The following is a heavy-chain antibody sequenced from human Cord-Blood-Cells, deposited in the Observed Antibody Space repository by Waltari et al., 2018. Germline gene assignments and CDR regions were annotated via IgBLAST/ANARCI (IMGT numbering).Heavy chain of an antibody. D-gene: IGHD2-21*01. V-gene: IGHV3-73*02. CDR3: TRHSNSGSDY. J-gene: IGHJ4*02. Sequence: EVQLVESGGGLVQPGGSLKLSCAASGFTFSGSAMHWVHQASGKGLEWVGRIRRKATSYARAYAAAVKGRFTISRDDSKNTAYLQMNSLKTEDTAVYYCTRHSNSGSDYWGQGTLVTVSS. CDR1: GFTFSGSA. CDR2: IRRKATSYAR.